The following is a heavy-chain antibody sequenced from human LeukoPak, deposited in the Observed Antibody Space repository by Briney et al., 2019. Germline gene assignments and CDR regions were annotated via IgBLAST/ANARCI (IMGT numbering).Heavy chain of an antibody. CDR2: IRYDGSNK. CDR1: GFTFSSYG. Sequence: PGGSLRLSCAASGFTFSSYGMHWVRQAPGKGLEWVAFIRYDGSNKYYADSVKGRFTISRDNSKNTLYLQMNSLRAEDTAVYYCAKSGPKEFYHVDTAMATDYFDYWGQGTLVTVSS. V-gene: IGHV3-30*02. D-gene: IGHD5-18*01. CDR3: AKSGPKEFYHVDTAMATDYFDY. J-gene: IGHJ4*02.